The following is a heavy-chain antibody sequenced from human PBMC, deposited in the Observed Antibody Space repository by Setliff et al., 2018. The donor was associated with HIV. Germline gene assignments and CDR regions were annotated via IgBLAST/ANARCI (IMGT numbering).Heavy chain of an antibody. D-gene: IGHD3-22*01. CDR3: ARRGITMIVVGSDAFDT. V-gene: IGHV4-39*01. CDR1: GGSISSSSYY. CDR2: IYYSGST. J-gene: IGHJ3*02. Sequence: KPSETLSLTCTVSGGSISSSSYYWGWIRQPPGKGLEWIGSIYYSGSTYYNPSLKSRVTISVDTSKNQFSLKLSSVTAADTAVYYCARRGITMIVVGSDAFDTWGQGTMVTVSS.